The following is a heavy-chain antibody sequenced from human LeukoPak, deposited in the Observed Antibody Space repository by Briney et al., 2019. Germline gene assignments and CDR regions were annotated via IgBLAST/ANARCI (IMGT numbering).Heavy chain of an antibody. V-gene: IGHV4-34*01. Sequence: SETLSLTCAVYGGSFSGYYWSWIRQPPGEGLEWIGEINHSGSTNHNPSLKSRVTISVDTSKNQFSLKVSSVTAADTAVYYCARDLDNINWYGIPPGWFDPWGQGTLVTVSS. J-gene: IGHJ5*02. CDR3: ARDLDNINWYGIPPGWFDP. CDR1: GGSFSGYY. D-gene: IGHD6-13*01. CDR2: INHSGST.